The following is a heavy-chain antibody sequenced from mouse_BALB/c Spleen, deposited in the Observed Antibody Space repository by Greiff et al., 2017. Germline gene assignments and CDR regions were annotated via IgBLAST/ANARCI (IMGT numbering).Heavy chain of an antibody. J-gene: IGHJ2*01. CDR2: ISSGGST. CDR1: GFTFSSYA. Sequence: EVHLVESGGGLVKPGGSLKLSCAASGFTFSSYAMSWVRQTPEKRLEWVASISSGGSTYYPDSVKGRFTISRDNARNILYLQMSSLKSEDTAMYYCARDGNWDYFDYWGQGTTLTVSS. CDR3: ARDGNWDYFDY. V-gene: IGHV5-6-5*01. D-gene: IGHD4-1*01.